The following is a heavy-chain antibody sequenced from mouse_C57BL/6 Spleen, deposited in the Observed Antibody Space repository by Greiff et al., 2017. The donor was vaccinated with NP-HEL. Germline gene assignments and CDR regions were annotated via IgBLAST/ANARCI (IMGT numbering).Heavy chain of an antibody. CDR2: IWSGGST. J-gene: IGHJ3*01. Sequence: QVQLQQSGPGLVQPSQSLSITCTVSGFSLTSYGVHWVRQSPGKGLEWLGVIWSGGSTDYNAAFISRLSISKDNSQSKVFVKMNSLQADDTAIYYCARKGDYYGSSWGFAYWGQGTLVTVSA. D-gene: IGHD1-1*01. CDR3: ARKGDYYGSSWGFAY. V-gene: IGHV2-2*01. CDR1: GFSLTSYG.